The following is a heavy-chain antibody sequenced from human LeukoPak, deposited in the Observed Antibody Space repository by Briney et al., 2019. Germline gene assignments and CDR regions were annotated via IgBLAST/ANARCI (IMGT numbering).Heavy chain of an antibody. CDR3: ARVALTVAETEDY. V-gene: IGHV3-48*03. CDR2: ISSSVNTI. J-gene: IGHJ4*02. CDR1: GFTFSSYE. D-gene: IGHD3-3*02. Sequence: GGSLRLSCVASGFTFSSYEMNWVRQAPGKGLEWVSYISSSVNTIYYADSVKGRFTISRDNAKKSLYLQMNSLRVEDTGVYYYARVALTVAETEDYWGQGTLVTVSS.